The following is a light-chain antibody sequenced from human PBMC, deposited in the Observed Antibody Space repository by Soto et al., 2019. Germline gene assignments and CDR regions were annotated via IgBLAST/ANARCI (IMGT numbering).Light chain of an antibody. CDR3: QQYAESPIT. CDR1: QRVTNNY. J-gene: IGKJ3*01. V-gene: IGKV3-20*01. Sequence: DIVLTQAPGTLSLSPGERATLSCRASQRVTNNYLAWFQQRPGQAPRLLIYGASSRATGIPDKFSGSGSGTDFTLTISRLEPEDVAVYYCQQYAESPITFGPGAKVDI. CDR2: GAS.